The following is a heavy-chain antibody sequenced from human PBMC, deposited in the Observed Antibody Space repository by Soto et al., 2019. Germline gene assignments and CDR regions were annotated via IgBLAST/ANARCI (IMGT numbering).Heavy chain of an antibody. V-gene: IGHV1-18*01. J-gene: IGHJ4*02. Sequence: VHLVQSGAEVKKPGASVKVSCKASGYTFTSYGITWVRQAPGQGLEWMGWISAHNGNTDYAQKLQGRVIVTRDTSTSTAYMELRSLISDDTAVYYCARGRYGDYWGQGALLTVSS. D-gene: IGHD1-1*01. CDR2: ISAHNGNT. CDR3: ARGRYGDY. CDR1: GYTFTSYG.